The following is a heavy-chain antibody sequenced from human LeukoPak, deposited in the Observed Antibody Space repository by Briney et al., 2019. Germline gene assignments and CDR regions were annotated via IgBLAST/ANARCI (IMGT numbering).Heavy chain of an antibody. CDR2: INHSGST. CDR1: GGSFSGYY. V-gene: IGHV4-34*01. Sequence: TSETLSLTCAVYGGSFSGYYWNWIRQPPGKGLEWIGEINHSGSTNYNPSLKSRVTISVDTSKNQFSLRLSSVTAADTAVYYCARGFLRGYSRGYLDLWGRGTLVTVSS. CDR3: ARGFLRGYSRGYLDL. D-gene: IGHD5-18*01. J-gene: IGHJ2*01.